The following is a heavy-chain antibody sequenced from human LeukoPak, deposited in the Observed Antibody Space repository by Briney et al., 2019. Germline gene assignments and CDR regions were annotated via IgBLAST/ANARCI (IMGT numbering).Heavy chain of an antibody. D-gene: IGHD2-15*01. V-gene: IGHV3-23*01. CDR3: AKGGSGGSWARIDY. J-gene: IGHJ4*02. CDR2: ISGSGGST. CDR1: GFTFSNYA. Sequence: GGSLRLSCAASGFTFSNYAMNWVRQAPGKGLECFSVISGSGGSTYYADSVKGRFTISRDNSRNTLYLQMNSVRAEDTAVYYCAKGGSGGSWARIDYWGQGTLVTVSS.